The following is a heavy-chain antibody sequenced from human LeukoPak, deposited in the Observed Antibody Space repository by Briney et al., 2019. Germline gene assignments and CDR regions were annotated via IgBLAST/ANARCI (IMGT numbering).Heavy chain of an antibody. CDR3: ARGADWQLLEYYYYYMDV. J-gene: IGHJ6*03. D-gene: IGHD6-6*01. CDR1: GGTFSSYA. CDR2: IIPIFGTA. Sequence: SVKVSCKASGGTFSSYAISWVRQAPGQGLEWMGGIIPIFGTANYAQKFQGRLRITADISTSTAYMELSSLRSDDTAVYYCARGADWQLLEYYYYYMDVWGKGTTVTVSS. V-gene: IGHV1-69*06.